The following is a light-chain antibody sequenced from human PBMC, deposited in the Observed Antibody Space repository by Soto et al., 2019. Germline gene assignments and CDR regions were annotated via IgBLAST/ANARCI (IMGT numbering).Light chain of an antibody. V-gene: IGKV3D-15*01. CDR1: QFVSSTY. CDR2: GAS. Sequence: EVVLTQSPGTLSLSPGARATLSCRASQFVSSTYLAWYQQRPGQAPRLLIYGASSRATGIPDRFSGSGSGTEFSLTISSLQSEDFAVYYCQQYNNRPPDTFGQGTKLEIK. J-gene: IGKJ2*01. CDR3: QQYNNRPPDT.